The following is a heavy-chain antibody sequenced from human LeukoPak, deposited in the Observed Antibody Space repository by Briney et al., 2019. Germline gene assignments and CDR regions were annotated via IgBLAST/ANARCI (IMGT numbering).Heavy chain of an antibody. CDR2: ISDSGGST. J-gene: IGHJ4*02. CDR1: GFTFNTYA. Sequence: GSLRLSCAASGFTFNTYAMNWVRQAPGKGLEWVSAISDSGGSTYYADSVKGRFTISRDNSKNTVYLQIHRLRAEDTAVYYCAKGKGSSSSSIDWWGQGTLVTVSS. CDR3: AKGKGSSSSSIDW. V-gene: IGHV3-23*01. D-gene: IGHD2-15*01.